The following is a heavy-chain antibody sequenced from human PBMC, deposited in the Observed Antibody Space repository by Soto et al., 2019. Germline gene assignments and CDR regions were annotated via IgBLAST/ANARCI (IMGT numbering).Heavy chain of an antibody. D-gene: IGHD3-3*01. CDR3: ARSNYDFWSGPLYYFDY. CDR1: GFTFISYA. V-gene: IGHV3-23*01. CDR2: ISGSGGST. J-gene: IGHJ4*02. Sequence: GGSLRLSCAASGFTFISYAMSWVRQAPGKGLEWVSAISGSGGSTYYADSVKGRFTISRDNSKNTLYLQMNSLRAEDTAVYYCARSNYDFWSGPLYYFDYWGQGTLVTVSS.